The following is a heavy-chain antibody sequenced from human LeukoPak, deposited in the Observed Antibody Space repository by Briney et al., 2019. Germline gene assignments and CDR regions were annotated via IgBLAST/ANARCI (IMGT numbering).Heavy chain of an antibody. D-gene: IGHD2/OR15-2a*01. J-gene: IGHJ6*02. CDR1: GGSISSSSYY. Sequence: SETLSLTCTVSGGSISSSSYYWGWIRQPPGKGLEWIGSIYYSGSTYYNPSLKSRVTISVDTSKNQFSLKLSSVTAADTAAYYCARHLSNIGDVYYYGMDVWGQGTTVAVSS. CDR2: IYYSGST. CDR3: ARHLSNIGDVYYYGMDV. V-gene: IGHV4-39*01.